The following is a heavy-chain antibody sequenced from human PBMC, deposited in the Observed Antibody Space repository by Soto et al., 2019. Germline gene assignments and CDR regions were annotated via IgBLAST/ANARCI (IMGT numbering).Heavy chain of an antibody. CDR3: AKGSYGSGSRGYLGS. Sequence: EVQLVESGGMLVQPGGSLRLSCAASGITFRPYAMSWVRQAPGKGPEWISSVSGSATSTFYADYVKGRFIISRDNPKSTVFFKMNSLRAEDTAVYYCAKGSYGSGSRGYLGSWGQGTLVTVSS. J-gene: IGHJ4*02. V-gene: IGHV3-23*04. CDR2: VSGSATST. D-gene: IGHD3-10*01. CDR1: GITFRPYA.